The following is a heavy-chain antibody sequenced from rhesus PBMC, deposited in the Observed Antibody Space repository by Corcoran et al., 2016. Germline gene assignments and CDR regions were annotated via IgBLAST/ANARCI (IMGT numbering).Heavy chain of an antibody. CDR1: GFPFSSYW. CDR3: AKNYGSNYFDY. CDR2: INSGGGST. D-gene: IGHD4-29*01. J-gene: IGHJ4*01. Sequence: EVQLVESGGGLAKPGGSLRLSCAAPGFPFSSYWMNWVRQTPGKGVEWISAINSGGGSTYYADSVKGRFTISRDNSKNTLSLQMNSLRSEDTAVYYCAKNYGSNYFDYWGQGVLVTVSS. V-gene: IGHV3S42*01.